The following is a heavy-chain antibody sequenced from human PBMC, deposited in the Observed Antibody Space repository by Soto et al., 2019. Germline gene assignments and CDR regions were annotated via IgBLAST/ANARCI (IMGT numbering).Heavy chain of an antibody. CDR3: AKAHSGVTRAFDY. D-gene: IGHD6-25*01. V-gene: IGHV3-23*01. J-gene: IGHJ4*02. CDR2: ISASGGST. CDR1: GFTFSSYA. Sequence: EVQLLESGGGLVQPGGSLRVSCAASGFTFSSYAMSWVRQAPGKGLVWVSAISASGGSTYYADSVKGRFTISRDNSKNTLYLQMNSPRAEDTAVYYCAKAHSGVTRAFDYWGQGTLVTVSS.